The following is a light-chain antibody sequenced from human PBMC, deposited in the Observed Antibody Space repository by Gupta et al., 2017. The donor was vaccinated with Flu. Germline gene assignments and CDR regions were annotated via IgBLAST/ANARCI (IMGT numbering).Light chain of an antibody. CDR2: GKN. CDR1: SLRSYY. V-gene: IGLV3-19*01. Sequence: SSELTQDPAVSVALGQTVRITCQGDSLRSYYASWYQQKPGQAPVLVIYGKNNRPSGIPDRFSGSSSGNTASLTITGAQAEDEADYYSNSRDSSGKHWVFGGGTKLTVL. CDR3: NSRDSSGKHWV. J-gene: IGLJ3*02.